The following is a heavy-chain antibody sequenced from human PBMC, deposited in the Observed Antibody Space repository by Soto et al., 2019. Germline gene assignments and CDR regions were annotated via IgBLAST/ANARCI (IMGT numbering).Heavy chain of an antibody. D-gene: IGHD2-15*01. V-gene: IGHV3-23*01. CDR1: GFTFNSHT. J-gene: IGHJ4*01. CDR3: AKARCSGNSCYVPDY. Sequence: PCGSMRLSCAASGFTFNSHTMDRVRRAPGKGLEWVSSISGSGGSPSYADSVQGRFTISRDNSRNTLSLQMNSLRAEDTATYYCAKARCSGNSCYVPDYWGHGSLVTVSS. CDR2: ISGSGGSP.